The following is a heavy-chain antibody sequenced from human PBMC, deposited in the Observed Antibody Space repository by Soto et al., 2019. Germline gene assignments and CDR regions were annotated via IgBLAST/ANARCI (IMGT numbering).Heavy chain of an antibody. CDR2: MNPNSGNT. CDR3: ARAQYQLLWNGMDV. Sequence: QVQLVQSGAEVKKPGASVKVSCKASGYTFTSYDINWVRQATGQGLEWMGWMNPNSGNTGYAQKLQGRVTMTRNTSISTAYMELSSLRSEDTAVYYCARAQYQLLWNGMDVWGQGTTVTVSS. J-gene: IGHJ6*02. D-gene: IGHD2-2*01. V-gene: IGHV1-8*01. CDR1: GYTFTSYD.